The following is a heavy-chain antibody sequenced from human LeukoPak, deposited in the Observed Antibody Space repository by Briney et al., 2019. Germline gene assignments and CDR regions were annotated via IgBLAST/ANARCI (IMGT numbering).Heavy chain of an antibody. D-gene: IGHD3-22*01. CDR1: GLSLNTSGVS. CDR2: IYWNDDK. J-gene: IGHJ5*02. CDR3: AQGKYYYESSAGYNWFDP. Sequence: ESGPTLVNPTQTLTLTCTFSGLSLNTSGVSVGWSRQPPGKALEWLALIYWNDDKHYSPSLKSRLTTTKDSSKNQVVLTMTNMDPVDTATYYCAQGKYYYESSAGYNWFDPWGQGTLVTVSS. V-gene: IGHV2-5*01.